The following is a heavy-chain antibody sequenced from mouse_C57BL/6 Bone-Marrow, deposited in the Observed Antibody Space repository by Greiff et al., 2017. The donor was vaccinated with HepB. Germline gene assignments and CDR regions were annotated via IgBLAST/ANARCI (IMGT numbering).Heavy chain of an antibody. CDR3: VRRSGYYGYAMDY. CDR1: GFSFNTYA. D-gene: IGHD2-3*01. J-gene: IGHJ4*01. CDR2: IRSKSNNYAT. Sequence: EVHLVESGGGLVQPKGSLKLSCAASGFSFNTYAMNWVRQAPGKGLEWVARIRSKSNNYATYYADSVKDRFTISRDDSESMLYLQMNNLKTEDTAMYYCVRRSGYYGYAMDYWGQGTSVTVSS. V-gene: IGHV10-1*01.